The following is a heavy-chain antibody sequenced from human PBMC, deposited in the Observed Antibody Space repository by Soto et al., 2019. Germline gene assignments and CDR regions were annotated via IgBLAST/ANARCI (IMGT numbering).Heavy chain of an antibody. J-gene: IGHJ6*02. D-gene: IGHD3-3*01. CDR2: IIPIFGTA. CDR1: GGTFSSYA. V-gene: IGHV1-69*13. Sequence: SVKVSCKASGGTFSSYAISWVRQAPGRGLEWMGGIIPIFGTANYAQKFQGRVTITADESTSTAYMELSSLRSEDTAVYYCAKSYGVTIFGVADYYYGMDVWGQGTTVTAP. CDR3: AKSYGVTIFGVADYYYGMDV.